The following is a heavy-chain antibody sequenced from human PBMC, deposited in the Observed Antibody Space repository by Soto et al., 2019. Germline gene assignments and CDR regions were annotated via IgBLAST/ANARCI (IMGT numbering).Heavy chain of an antibody. V-gene: IGHV3-30*18. CDR1: GFTFSSYG. Sequence: QVQLVESGGGVVQPGRSLRLSCAASGFTFSSYGMHWVRQAPGKGLEWVAVISYDGSNKYYADSVKGRFTISRDNSKNTLYLQMNSLRAEDTAVYYCAKGKVGATMVVWFDPWGQGTLVTVSS. D-gene: IGHD1-26*01. CDR2: ISYDGSNK. J-gene: IGHJ5*02. CDR3: AKGKVGATMVVWFDP.